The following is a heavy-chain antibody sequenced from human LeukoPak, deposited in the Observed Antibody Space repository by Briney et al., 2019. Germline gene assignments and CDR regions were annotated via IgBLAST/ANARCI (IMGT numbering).Heavy chain of an antibody. D-gene: IGHD6-19*01. Sequence: PGGSLRLSCAVSGFTFSAYWMHWVRQAPGKGLVWVARISSDGNTTTYADSVKGRFNISRDNAKNTTYLQMNTLRAEDTAVYYCAREDRTAVARFFVHWGQGPLVTVSS. CDR3: AREDRTAVARFFVH. V-gene: IGHV3-74*01. CDR2: ISSDGNTT. J-gene: IGHJ4*02. CDR1: GFTFSAYW.